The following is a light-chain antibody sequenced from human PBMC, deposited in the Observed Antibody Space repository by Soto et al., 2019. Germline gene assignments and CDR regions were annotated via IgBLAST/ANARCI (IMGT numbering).Light chain of an antibody. Sequence: DIVMTQSPLSLPVTPGEPASISCRSSQSLLHKSGYNYVDWYLQKPGQSPQLLIYLGSNRASGVPDRFSGSGSGTDFTLKISRVEAEDVGVYYCIQALQTPPTFGPGTKVDIK. V-gene: IGKV2-28*01. CDR3: IQALQTPPT. J-gene: IGKJ3*01. CDR1: QSLLHKSGYNY. CDR2: LGS.